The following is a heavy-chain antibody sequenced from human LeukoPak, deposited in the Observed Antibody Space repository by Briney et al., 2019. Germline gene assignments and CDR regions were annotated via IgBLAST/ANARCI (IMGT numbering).Heavy chain of an antibody. CDR3: ARGGGLDV. CDR2: INHNGNVN. D-gene: IGHD3-16*01. V-gene: IGHV3-7*03. Sequence: GGSLRLSSAASGFTFSSYWMNWARQAPGKGLEWVASINHNGNVNYYVDSVKGRFTISRDNAKSSLYLQMSNLRAEDTAVYFCARGGGLDVWGQGATVTVSS. CDR1: GFTFSSYW. J-gene: IGHJ6*02.